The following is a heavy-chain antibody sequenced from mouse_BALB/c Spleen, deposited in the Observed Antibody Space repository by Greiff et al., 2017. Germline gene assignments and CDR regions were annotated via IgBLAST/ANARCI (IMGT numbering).Heavy chain of an antibody. CDR2: ISSGGST. CDR3: ARGGAYYRYDEYFDY. V-gene: IGHV5-6-5*01. D-gene: IGHD2-14*01. CDR1: GFTFSSYA. J-gene: IGHJ2*01. Sequence: EVKLVESGGGLVKPGGSLKLSCAASGFTFSSYAMSWVRQTPEKRLEWVASISSGGSTYYPDSVKGRFTISRDNARNILYLQMSSLRSEDTAMYYCARGGAYYRYDEYFDYWGQGTTLTVSS.